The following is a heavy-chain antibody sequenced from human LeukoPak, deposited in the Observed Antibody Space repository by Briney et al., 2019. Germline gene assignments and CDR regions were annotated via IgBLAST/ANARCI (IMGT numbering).Heavy chain of an antibody. CDR2: ISAYNGNT. J-gene: IGHJ5*02. V-gene: IGHV1-18*01. CDR1: GYTFTNYG. D-gene: IGHD2-15*01. CDR3: ARAGYCSGGSCPNWFDP. Sequence: GASVKVSCKASGYTFTNYGISWVRQAPGQGLEWMGWISAYNGNTNYAQKLQGRVTMTTDTSTSTAYMELRSLRSDDTAVYYCARAGYCSGGSCPNWFDPWGQGTLVTVSS.